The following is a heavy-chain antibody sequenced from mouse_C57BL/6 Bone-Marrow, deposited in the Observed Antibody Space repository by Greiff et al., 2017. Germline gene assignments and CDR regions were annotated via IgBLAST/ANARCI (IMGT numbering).Heavy chain of an antibody. J-gene: IGHJ3*01. CDR2: ISYDGSN. D-gene: IGHD2-5*01. CDR1: GYSITSGYY. V-gene: IGHV3-6*01. CDR3: ARSNCAWFAH. Sequence: EVKLQESGPGLVKPSQSLSLTCSVTGYSITSGYYWNWIRQFPGNKLEWMGYISYDGSNNYNPSFKNRISITRDTSKNQFFLKLNSVTTEDTATYYCARSNCAWFAHWGEGTLVTVSA.